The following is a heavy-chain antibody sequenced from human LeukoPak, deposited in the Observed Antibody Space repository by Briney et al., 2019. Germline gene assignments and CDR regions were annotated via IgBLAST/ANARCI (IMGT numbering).Heavy chain of an antibody. J-gene: IGHJ6*03. CDR3: ARGSGIAAAGNSGYYYYMDV. D-gene: IGHD6-13*01. CDR1: GYTFTGYY. CDR2: INPNSGGT. Sequence: VASVKVSCKASGYTFTGYYMHWVRQAPGQGLEWMGWINPNSGGTNYAQKFQGRVTMTRDTSISTAYMELSRLRSDDTAVYYCARGSGIAAAGNSGYYYYMDVWGKGTTVTVSS. V-gene: IGHV1-2*02.